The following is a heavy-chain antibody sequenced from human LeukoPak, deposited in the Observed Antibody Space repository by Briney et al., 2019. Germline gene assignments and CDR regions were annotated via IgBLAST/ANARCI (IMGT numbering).Heavy chain of an antibody. CDR2: IFNSGAKT. V-gene: IGHV3-23*01. CDR3: AKDVVPDSGWDLDY. CDR1: GLTFSTYS. J-gene: IGHJ4*02. D-gene: IGHD6-19*01. Sequence: GGSLRLSCAASGLTFSTYSTTWVRQGPGKGLEWVSSIFNSGAKTFYADSVKGRFTISRDNSKNTLYLQMNSLRVEDTAVYYCAKDVVPDSGWDLDYWGQGTLVTVSS.